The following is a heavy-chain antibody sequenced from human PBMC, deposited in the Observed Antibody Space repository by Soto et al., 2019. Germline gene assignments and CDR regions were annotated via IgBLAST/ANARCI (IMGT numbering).Heavy chain of an antibody. CDR3: AREPEDLTSIIDY. CDR2: ISSTTNYI. J-gene: IGHJ4*02. Sequence: EVQLVESGGGLVKPGGSLRLSCAASGFTFTRYSMNWVRQAPGKGLEWVSSISSTTNYIYYGDSMKGRFTISRDNAKNSLYVEMNRPRADDWTVYYCAREPEDLTSIIDYWGQGSPVTVSS. V-gene: IGHV3-21*06. CDR1: GFTFTRYS.